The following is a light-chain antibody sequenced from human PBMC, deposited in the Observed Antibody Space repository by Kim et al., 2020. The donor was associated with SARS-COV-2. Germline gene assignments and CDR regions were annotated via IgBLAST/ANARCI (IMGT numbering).Light chain of an antibody. CDR2: AAS. CDR1: QSVTYNS. Sequence: LSPAERATLSCRASQSVTYNSLAWYKKKPDQAPRLLIYAASSRATGIPDRFSGSGSGTDFTLTISRLEPEDFAVYYCQQYAYSPYTFGQGTKLEI. CDR3: QQYAYSPYT. J-gene: IGKJ2*01. V-gene: IGKV3-20*01.